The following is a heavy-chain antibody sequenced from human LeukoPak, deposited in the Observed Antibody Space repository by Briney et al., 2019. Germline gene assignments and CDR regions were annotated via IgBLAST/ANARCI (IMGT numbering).Heavy chain of an antibody. J-gene: IGHJ4*02. D-gene: IGHD3-22*01. CDR3: ARTLGYYDSSGYSDFDY. Sequence: TLSLTCTVCGGSVSSGSYYWSWIRQPAGKGLEWIGRIYPSGSTNYNPSLKSRVAISLDTSKNQFSLKLSSVTAADTAVYYCARTLGYYDSSGYSDFDYWGQGTLVTVSS. CDR2: IYPSGST. V-gene: IGHV4-61*02. CDR1: GGSVSSGSYY.